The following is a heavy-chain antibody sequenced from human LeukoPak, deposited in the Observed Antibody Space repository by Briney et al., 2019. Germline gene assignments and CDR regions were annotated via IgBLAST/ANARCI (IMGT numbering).Heavy chain of an antibody. CDR1: GGSISSSSYY. Sequence: SETLSLTCTVSGGSISSSSYYWGWLRQPPGKGLEWIGSIYYSGSTYYNPSLKSRVTISVDTSKNQFSLKLSSVTAADTAVYYCARHFYDSSGYYYSDEGVYYFDYWGQGTLVTVSS. CDR2: IYYSGST. V-gene: IGHV4-39*01. D-gene: IGHD3-22*01. J-gene: IGHJ4*02. CDR3: ARHFYDSSGYYYSDEGVYYFDY.